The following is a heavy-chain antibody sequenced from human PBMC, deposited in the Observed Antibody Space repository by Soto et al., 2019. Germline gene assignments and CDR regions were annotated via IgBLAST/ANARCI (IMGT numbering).Heavy chain of an antibody. CDR3: ARDSRSSSHNWFDP. Sequence: GGSLRLSCAASGFTFSSYSMNWVRQAPGKGLEWVSYISSSSTIYYADSVKGRFTISRDNAKNSLYLQMNSLRDEDTAVYYCARDSRSSSHNWFDPWGQGTLVTVSS. V-gene: IGHV3-48*02. D-gene: IGHD6-13*01. CDR2: ISSSSTI. J-gene: IGHJ5*02. CDR1: GFTFSSYS.